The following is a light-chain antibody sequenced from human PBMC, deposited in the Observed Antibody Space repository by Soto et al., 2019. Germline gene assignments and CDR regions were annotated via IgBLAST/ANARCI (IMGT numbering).Light chain of an antibody. CDR2: GSL. V-gene: IGKV3-20*01. CDR1: QRISANY. J-gene: IGKJ5*01. CDR3: QQYGSSPIT. Sequence: VVLTQSPGTLSLSPGERATLSCRATQRISANYIAWYQLKPGQAPRLLIHGSLTRAAGIPDRFSGSGSGADFTLTIARVEPEDVGMYYCQQYGSSPITFGQGTRLDMK.